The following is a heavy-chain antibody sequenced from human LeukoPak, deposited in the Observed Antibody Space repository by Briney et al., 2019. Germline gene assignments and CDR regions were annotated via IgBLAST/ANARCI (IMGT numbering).Heavy chain of an antibody. Sequence: GRSLRLSCAASGFTFSHYGLGWVRQAPGKGMEGVAVIWSDGTNQYYADSVNGRFTISRDYSHKTVYLEMNSLRTEDTAMYYCAKDAQRGFDYSNSLEYWGPGTLVTVSS. CDR3: AKDAQRGFDYSNSLEY. CDR1: GFTFSHYG. CDR2: IWSDGTNQ. V-gene: IGHV3-33*06. J-gene: IGHJ4*02. D-gene: IGHD4-11*01.